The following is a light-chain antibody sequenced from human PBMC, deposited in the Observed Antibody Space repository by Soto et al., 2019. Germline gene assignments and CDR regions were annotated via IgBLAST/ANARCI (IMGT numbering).Light chain of an antibody. V-gene: IGLV1-44*01. CDR2: GNN. J-gene: IGLJ1*01. CDR1: SSNIGSNT. Sequence: QSVLTQSPSASGTPGQRVTISCSGRSSNIGSNTVNWYQQLPGTAPKLPIYGNNQRPSGVPDRFSGSKSGTSASLAISGLQSGDEADYYCAAWDDGLNGYVFATGTKVTVL. CDR3: AAWDDGLNGYV.